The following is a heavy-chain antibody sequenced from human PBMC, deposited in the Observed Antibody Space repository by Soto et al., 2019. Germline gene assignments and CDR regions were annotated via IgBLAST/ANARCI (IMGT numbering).Heavy chain of an antibody. CDR2: VNHNGRN. CDR1: GGSFSCYF. CDR3: ARGGSSDWQVAFDF. V-gene: IGHV4-34*01. Sequence: SETLSLTCDVYGGSFSCYFWNWIRQSPGKGLEWIGKVNHNGRNNYNPSLKSRVTISLDMSKKQISLKLTSVTAADTAVYYCARGGSSDWQVAFDFWGQGTMVTVSS. J-gene: IGHJ3*01. D-gene: IGHD6-19*01.